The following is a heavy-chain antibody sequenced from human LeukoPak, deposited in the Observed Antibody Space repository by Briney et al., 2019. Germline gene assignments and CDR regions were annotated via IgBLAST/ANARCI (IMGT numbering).Heavy chain of an antibody. Sequence: SGGSLRLSCAASGFTFSTYVMNWFRQAPGKGLEWVSTISVGAEYIFYADSVKGRFTISRDDSNNALYLQMHSLRAEDTALYYCASGPPFLKYFGYWGQGTLVTVSS. CDR1: GFTFSTYV. J-gene: IGHJ4*02. CDR3: ASGPPFLKYFGY. CDR2: ISVGAEYI. V-gene: IGHV3-23*01. D-gene: IGHD3-9*01.